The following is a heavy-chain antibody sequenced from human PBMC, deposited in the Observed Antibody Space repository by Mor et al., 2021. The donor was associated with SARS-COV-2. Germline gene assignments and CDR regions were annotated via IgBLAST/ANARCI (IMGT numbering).Heavy chain of an antibody. Sequence: VSAISGSGGSTYYADSVKGRFTISRDNSKNTLYLQMNSLRAEDTAVYYCAKDRAVAVAGLDYWGQGTLV. CDR3: AKDRAVAVAGLDY. V-gene: IGHV3-23*01. D-gene: IGHD6-19*01. CDR2: ISGSGGST. J-gene: IGHJ4*02.